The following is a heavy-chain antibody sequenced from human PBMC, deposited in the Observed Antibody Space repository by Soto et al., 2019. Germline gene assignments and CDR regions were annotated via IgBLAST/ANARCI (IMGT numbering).Heavy chain of an antibody. Sequence: PGGSLRLSCAASGFTFSIYAMSWVRQAPGKGLEWVSAISGSGGSTYYADSVKGRFTISRDNSKNTLYLQMNSLRAEDTAVYYCAKDPKYYDFWSGYYTGGDYYYYYYMDVWGKGTTVTVSS. CDR2: ISGSGGST. J-gene: IGHJ6*03. V-gene: IGHV3-23*01. D-gene: IGHD3-3*01. CDR1: GFTFSIYA. CDR3: AKDPKYYDFWSGYYTGGDYYYYYYMDV.